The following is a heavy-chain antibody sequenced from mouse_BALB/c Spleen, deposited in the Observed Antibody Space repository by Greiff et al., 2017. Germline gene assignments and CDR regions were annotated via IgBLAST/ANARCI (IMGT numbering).Heavy chain of an antibody. CDR3: ARSSPWFAY. J-gene: IGHJ3*01. D-gene: IGHD1-1*01. Sequence: EVMLVESGGGLVQPGGSLKLSCAASGFTFSSYGMSWVRQTPDKRLELVATINSNGGSTYYPDSVKGRFTISRDNAKNTLYLRMSSLKSEDTAMYYCARSSPWFAYWGQGTLVTVSA. CDR1: GFTFSSYG. V-gene: IGHV5-6-3*01. CDR2: INSNGGST.